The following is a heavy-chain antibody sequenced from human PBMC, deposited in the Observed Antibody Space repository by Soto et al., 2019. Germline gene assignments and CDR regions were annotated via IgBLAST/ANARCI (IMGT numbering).Heavy chain of an antibody. V-gene: IGHV5-51*01. CDR2: IYPDDSDA. Sequence: GESLKISCKGSGYSFSNYWLVWVRQMPGKGLEWMGIIYPDDSDARYSPSFQGQVTISADKSISTAYLQWSSLKASDTAMYYCAKHSHSASYYWAVDIWGQGTMVTLSS. CDR1: GYSFSNYW. J-gene: IGHJ3*02. D-gene: IGHD1-26*01. CDR3: AKHSHSASYYWAVDI.